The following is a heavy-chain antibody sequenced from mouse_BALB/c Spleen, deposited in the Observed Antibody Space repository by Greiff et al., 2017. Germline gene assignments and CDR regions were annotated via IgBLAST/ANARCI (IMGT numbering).Heavy chain of an antibody. J-gene: IGHJ2*01. Sequence: QVQLQQPGAELVRPGASVKLSCKASGYTFTSYWINWVKQRPGQGLEWIGNIYPSDSYTNYNQKFKDKATLTVDKSSSTAYMQLSSPTSEDSAVYYCTRRGLYYDYDSYYFDYWGQGTTLTVSS. CDR1: GYTFTSYW. CDR2: IYPSDSYT. V-gene: IGHV1-69*02. CDR3: TRRGLYYDYDSYYFDY. D-gene: IGHD2-4*01.